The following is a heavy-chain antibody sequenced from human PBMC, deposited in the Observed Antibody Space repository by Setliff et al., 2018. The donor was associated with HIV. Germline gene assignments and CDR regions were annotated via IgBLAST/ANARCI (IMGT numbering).Heavy chain of an antibody. CDR3: ARLRINDF. CDR1: GFTFTNYY. CDR2: ISRDGDNS. J-gene: IGHJ4*02. Sequence: GGSLRLSCAASGFTFTNYYMHWVRQVPGKGLVWVSLISRDGDNSHYADSVKGRFTISRDNAKNTLYLQMNSLRVEDTAVYYCARLRINDFWGQGTPVTVAS. V-gene: IGHV3-74*01.